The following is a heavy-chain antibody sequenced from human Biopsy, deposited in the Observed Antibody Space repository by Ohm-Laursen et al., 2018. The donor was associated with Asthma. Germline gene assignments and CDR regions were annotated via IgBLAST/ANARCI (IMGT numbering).Heavy chain of an antibody. V-gene: IGHV3-30*03. CDR1: GFVFSQCG. Sequence: SLRLSCTASGFVFSQCGMHWVRPGPGKGLEWVALVSSDGHNKYYEDSVKGRFTISRDNSRKRLYLQINRLTVEDSAVYFCARQSGQDYGDSSGFDIWGQGTKVAVSS. D-gene: IGHD3-22*01. J-gene: IGHJ3*02. CDR2: VSSDGHNK. CDR3: ARQSGQDYGDSSGFDI.